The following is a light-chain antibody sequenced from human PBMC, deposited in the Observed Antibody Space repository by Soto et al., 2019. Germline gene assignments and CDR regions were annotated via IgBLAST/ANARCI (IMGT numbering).Light chain of an antibody. CDR1: QSLSSSY. CDR2: GAS. V-gene: IGKV3-20*01. J-gene: IGKJ1*01. Sequence: SVVTQSAGTLSLSPGQRATLSCRASQSLSSSYLAWYQQKPGQAPRLLIYGASSRATGIPDRFSGSGSGTDFTLTISRMEPEDFAVYYCQHYGSSPTFGQGTKVEIK. CDR3: QHYGSSPT.